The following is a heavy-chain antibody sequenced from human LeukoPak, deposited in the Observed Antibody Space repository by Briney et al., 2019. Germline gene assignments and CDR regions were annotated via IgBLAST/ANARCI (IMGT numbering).Heavy chain of an antibody. D-gene: IGHD4-17*01. Sequence: PGGSLRLSCAASGFTFSSYWMSWVRQAPGKGLEWVSAISGSGGSTYYADSVKGRFTISRDNSKNTLYLQMNSLRAEDTAVYYCAKRLRYYSYYYYMDVWGKGTTVTVSS. J-gene: IGHJ6*03. CDR2: ISGSGGST. CDR1: GFTFSSYW. CDR3: AKRLRYYSYYYYMDV. V-gene: IGHV3-23*01.